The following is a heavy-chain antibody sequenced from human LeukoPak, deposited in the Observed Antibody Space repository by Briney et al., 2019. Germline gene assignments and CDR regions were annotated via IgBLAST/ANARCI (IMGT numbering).Heavy chain of an antibody. CDR1: GGSISSSNW. CDR3: ARATNYDFWSGYFLTVGAPLAYDY. Sequence: SETLSLTCAVSGGSISSSNWWSWVRQPPGKGLEWIGEIYHSGSTNYNPPLKSRVTISVDKSKNQFSLKLSSVTAADTAVYYCARATNYDFWSGYFLTVGAPLAYDYWGQGTLVTVSS. CDR2: IYHSGST. V-gene: IGHV4-4*02. D-gene: IGHD3-3*01. J-gene: IGHJ4*02.